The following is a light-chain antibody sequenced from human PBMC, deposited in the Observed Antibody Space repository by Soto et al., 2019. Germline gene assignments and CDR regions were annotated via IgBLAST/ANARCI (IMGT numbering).Light chain of an antibody. CDR3: QHYNIYSGP. Sequence: TQSPLSLHVSPVNTPTVSCMASQSLGSNLAWYQQKPGQAPRLLIFGASIRATGIPARFSGSGSGTEFTLTIISRQSDDFATYYCQHYNIYSGPFGQVAKVAI. J-gene: IGKJ1*01. CDR2: GAS. CDR1: QSLGSN. V-gene: IGKV3-15*01.